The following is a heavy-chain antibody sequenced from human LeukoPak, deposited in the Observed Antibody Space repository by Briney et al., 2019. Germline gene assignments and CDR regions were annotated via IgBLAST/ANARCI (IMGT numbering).Heavy chain of an antibody. CDR1: GYSISSGYY. V-gene: IGHV4-38-2*02. CDR3: ARKTVTNWFDP. D-gene: IGHD4-17*01. J-gene: IGHJ5*02. CDR2: IYYSGST. Sequence: SETLSLTCTVSGYSISSGYYWDWIRQPPGKGLEWIGSIYYSGSTYYNPSLKSRFTISVDTSKNQFSLKLSSVTAADTAVYYCARKTVTNWFDPWGQGTLVTVSS.